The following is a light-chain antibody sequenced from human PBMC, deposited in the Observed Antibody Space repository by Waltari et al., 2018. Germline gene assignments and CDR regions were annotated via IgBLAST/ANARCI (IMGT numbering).Light chain of an antibody. V-gene: IGLV3-1*01. CDR3: QAWDDTIVV. CDR2: EDN. CDR1: ELDYKY. Sequence: SYELTQPPSVSVSPGQTALITCSGDELDYKYTSWNRQRPGQSPVLILHEDNKGPSGIPDRFSGSSSGNIATLTISGTQAMDEAEYYCQAWDDTIVVFGGGTKLTVL. J-gene: IGLJ2*01.